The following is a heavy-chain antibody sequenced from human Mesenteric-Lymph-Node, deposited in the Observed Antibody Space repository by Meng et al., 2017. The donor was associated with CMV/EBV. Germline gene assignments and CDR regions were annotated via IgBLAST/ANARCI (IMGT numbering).Heavy chain of an antibody. CDR1: GGSFSGYY. J-gene: IGHJ4*02. Sequence: GGSFSGYYWSWIRQPPGKGLEWIGEINHSGSTNYNPSLKSRVTISVDTSKNQFSLKLSSVTAADTAVYYCARGKRITMVRGGGSFDYWGQGTLVTVS. CDR2: INHSGST. V-gene: IGHV4-34*01. CDR3: ARGKRITMVRGGGSFDY. D-gene: IGHD3-10*01.